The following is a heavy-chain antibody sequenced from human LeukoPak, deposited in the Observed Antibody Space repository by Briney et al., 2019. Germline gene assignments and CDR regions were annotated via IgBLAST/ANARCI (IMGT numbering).Heavy chain of an antibody. CDR2: INPNSGGT. CDR3: ARVSAVYDYVWGSYRLSPQVDY. V-gene: IGHV1-2*02. CDR1: GYTFTGYY. D-gene: IGHD3-16*02. J-gene: IGHJ4*02. Sequence: ASVKVSCTASGYTFTGYYMHWVRQAPGQGLEWMGCINPNSGGTNYAQKFQGRVTMTRDTSISTAYMELSGLRSDDTAVYYCARVSAVYDYVWGSYRLSPQVDYWGQGTLVTVSS.